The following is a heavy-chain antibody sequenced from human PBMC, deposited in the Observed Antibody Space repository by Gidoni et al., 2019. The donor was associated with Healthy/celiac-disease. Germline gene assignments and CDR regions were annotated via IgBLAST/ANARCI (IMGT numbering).Heavy chain of an antibody. CDR2: ISGSGGST. CDR1: GFTFSSYA. J-gene: IGHJ4*02. V-gene: IGHV3-23*01. D-gene: IGHD6-19*01. Sequence: EVQLLESGGGLVQPGGSLRLSCAASGFTFSSYAMGWVRQAPGKGLEWVSAISGSGGSTYYADSVKGRFTISRDNSKNTLYLQMNSLRAEDTAVYYCAKDTDSSGWYPHDYWGQGTLVTVSS. CDR3: AKDTDSSGWYPHDY.